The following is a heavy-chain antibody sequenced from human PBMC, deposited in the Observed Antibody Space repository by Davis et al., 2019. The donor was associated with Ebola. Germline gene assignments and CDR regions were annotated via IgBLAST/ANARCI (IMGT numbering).Heavy chain of an antibody. J-gene: IGHJ5*02. CDR2: IHFTGNT. Sequence: SETLSLTCTVSGGSITNNAYYWGWVRKPPGTGLQWIGSIHFTGNTYYNPSLESRVTMSIARSENQFSLRLSSVAAADTALYYCARLGGSGNTYGTLDLWGQGTLVTVSS. CDR1: GGSITNNAYY. V-gene: IGHV4-39*01. D-gene: IGHD5-18*01. CDR3: ARLGGSGNTYGTLDL.